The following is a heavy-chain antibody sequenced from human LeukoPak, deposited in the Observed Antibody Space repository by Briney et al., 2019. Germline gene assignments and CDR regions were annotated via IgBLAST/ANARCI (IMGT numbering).Heavy chain of an antibody. CDR2: IKRDGSEK. V-gene: IGHV3-7*01. CDR3: ARDATRGGDNDY. D-gene: IGHD2-21*02. J-gene: IGHJ4*02. Sequence: GGSLRLSCAASGFTFNSYWMNWVRQAPGKGLEWVANIKRDGSEKYYVDSVKGRFTISRDNAKNSLYLQMNSLRAEDTAVYYCARDATRGGDNDYWGQGTRVIVSS. CDR1: GFTFNSYW.